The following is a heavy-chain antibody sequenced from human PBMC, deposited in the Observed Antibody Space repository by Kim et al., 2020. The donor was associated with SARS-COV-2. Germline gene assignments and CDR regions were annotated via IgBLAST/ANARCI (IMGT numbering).Heavy chain of an antibody. Sequence: GGSLRLSCAASGFTFSSYGMHWVRQAPGKGLEWVAVISYDGTNKYYADSVKGRFTISRDNSKNTRYLQMNSLRGEDTAVYYCAKDVCGSGSGLDVWGQGTTVTGSS. V-gene: IGHV3-30*18. D-gene: IGHD3-10*01. CDR1: GFTFSSYG. CDR2: ISYDGTNK. J-gene: IGHJ6*02. CDR3: AKDVCGSGSGLDV.